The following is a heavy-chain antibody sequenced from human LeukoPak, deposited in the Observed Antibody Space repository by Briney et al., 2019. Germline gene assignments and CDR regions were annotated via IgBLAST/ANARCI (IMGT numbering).Heavy chain of an antibody. CDR3: AKEQDGPFDY. D-gene: IGHD2-15*01. CDR2: IYYSGST. V-gene: IGHV4-39*07. CDR1: GGSISSSSYY. Sequence: SETLSLTCTVSGGSISSSSYYWGWIRQPPGKGLEWIGSIYYSGSTYYSPSLKSRVTISVDTSKNQFSLKLSSVTAADTAVYYCAKEQDGPFDYWGQGTLVTVSS. J-gene: IGHJ4*02.